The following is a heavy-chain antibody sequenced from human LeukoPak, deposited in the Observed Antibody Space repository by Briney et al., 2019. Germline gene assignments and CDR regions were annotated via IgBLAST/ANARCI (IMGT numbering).Heavy chain of an antibody. J-gene: IGHJ3*02. V-gene: IGHV3-48*01. Sequence: GGSLRLSCAASGFTFTTYTMNWVRQAPGKGLEWVSSIFSSSTSIYYADSVKGRFTISRDNAKNSLYLQMNSLRAEDTAVYYCAKTGYGDSSGYYPSDAFDIWGQGTMVTVSS. D-gene: IGHD3-22*01. CDR1: GFTFTTYT. CDR2: IFSSSTSI. CDR3: AKTGYGDSSGYYPSDAFDI.